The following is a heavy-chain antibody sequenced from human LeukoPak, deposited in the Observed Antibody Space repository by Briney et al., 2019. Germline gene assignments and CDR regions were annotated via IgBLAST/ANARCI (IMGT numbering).Heavy chain of an antibody. V-gene: IGHV3-48*01. J-gene: IGHJ3*01. CDR1: GFTFSSYS. D-gene: IGHD2-15*01. Sequence: GGSLRLSCAASGFTFSSYSMNWVRQAPGKGLEWVSYISSSSSTIYHADSVKGRFTISRDNAKNSLYLQMNSLRGEDTAVYYCARESEHSVSQVDFDLWGQGTMVTVSS. CDR3: ARESEHSVSQVDFDL. CDR2: ISSSSSTI.